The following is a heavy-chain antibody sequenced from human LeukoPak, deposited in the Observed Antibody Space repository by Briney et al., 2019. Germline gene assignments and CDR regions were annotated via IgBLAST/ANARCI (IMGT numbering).Heavy chain of an antibody. J-gene: IGHJ3*02. D-gene: IGHD6-19*01. CDR1: GGSISSYY. CDR3: ARPRSQWLGNDAFEI. Sequence: SETLSLTCTVSGGSISSYYWTWIRQPAGKGLEWIGRIYADRNTNYNPSLESRVTISIDTSKNQFFLRMTSVTAADTAVYYCARPRSQWLGNDAFEIWGQGTMVTVSS. V-gene: IGHV4-4*07. CDR2: IYADRNT.